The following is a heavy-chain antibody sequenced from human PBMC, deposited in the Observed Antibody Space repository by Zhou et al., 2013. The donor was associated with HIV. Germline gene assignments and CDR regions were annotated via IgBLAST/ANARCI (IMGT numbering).Heavy chain of an antibody. CDR2: IIPIFGTA. CDR1: GGTFSSYA. CDR3: ALHYCSSTSCYTRYYYYYMDV. J-gene: IGHJ6*03. Sequence: QVQLVQSGAEVKKPGSSVKVSCKASGGTFSSYAISWVRQAPGQGLEWMGGIIPIFGTANYAQKFQGRVTITTDESTSTAYMELSSLRSEDTAVYYCALHYCSSTSCYTRYYYYYMDVWGKGTTVTVSS. V-gene: IGHV1-69*05. D-gene: IGHD2-2*02.